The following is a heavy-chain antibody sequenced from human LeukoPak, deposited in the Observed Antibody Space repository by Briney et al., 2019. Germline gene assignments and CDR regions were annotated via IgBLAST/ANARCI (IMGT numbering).Heavy chain of an antibody. J-gene: IGHJ4*02. Sequence: GSLRLSCAASGFTFSSYEMNWIRQPPGKGLEWLGEINHSGSTNYNPSLKSRVTISVDTSKNQFSLKLSSVTAADTAVYYCARGETVAGTSWDYWGQGTLVTVSS. D-gene: IGHD6-19*01. V-gene: IGHV4-34*01. CDR1: GFTFSSYE. CDR2: INHSGST. CDR3: ARGETVAGTSWDY.